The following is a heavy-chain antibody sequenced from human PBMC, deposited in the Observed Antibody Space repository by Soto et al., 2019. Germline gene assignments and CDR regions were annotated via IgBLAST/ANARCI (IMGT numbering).Heavy chain of an antibody. Sequence: QVQLVQSGGEVRKPGASVKVSCKASGDTITNYGISWVRQAPGQGLEWMGWISFYNGNTKYAQNLQGRVTLTTDTSTSTAYMELRSLRSDDTAVYYCASATSIAVAGKESWGKGTLVTVSS. V-gene: IGHV1-18*01. J-gene: IGHJ4*02. CDR2: ISFYNGNT. CDR1: GDTITNYG. CDR3: ASATSIAVAGKES. D-gene: IGHD6-19*01.